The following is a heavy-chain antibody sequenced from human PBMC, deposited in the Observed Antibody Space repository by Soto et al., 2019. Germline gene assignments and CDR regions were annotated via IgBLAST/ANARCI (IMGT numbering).Heavy chain of an antibody. Sequence: ASVKVSCKASGYTFTSYAMHWVRQAPGQGLEWMGWINAGNGNTKYSQKFQGRVTITRDTSASTAYMELSSLRSEDTAVYHCARDKLNHDFWSGYYLYYYYYMDVWGKGSTVTVAS. CDR1: GYTFTSYA. V-gene: IGHV1-3*01. D-gene: IGHD3-3*01. J-gene: IGHJ6*03. CDR3: ARDKLNHDFWSGYYLYYYYYMDV. CDR2: INAGNGNT.